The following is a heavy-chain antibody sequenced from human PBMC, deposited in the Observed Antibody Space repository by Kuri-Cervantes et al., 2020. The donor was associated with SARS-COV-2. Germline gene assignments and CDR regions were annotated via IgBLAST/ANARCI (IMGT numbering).Heavy chain of an antibody. Sequence: GESLKISCAASGFTFSSYAMSWVRQAPGKGLEWVSYISSSGSTIYYADSVEGRFTISRDNAKNSLYLQMNSLRAEDTAVYYCARDSYSGSYTRRIDYWGQGTLVTVSS. CDR1: GFTFSSYA. CDR2: ISSSGSTI. J-gene: IGHJ4*02. CDR3: ARDSYSGSYTRRIDY. D-gene: IGHD1-26*01. V-gene: IGHV3-48*04.